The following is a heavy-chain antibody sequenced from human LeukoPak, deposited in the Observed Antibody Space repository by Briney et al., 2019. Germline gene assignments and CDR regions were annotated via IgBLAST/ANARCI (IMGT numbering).Heavy chain of an antibody. D-gene: IGHD7-27*01. CDR2: MSYGGSNK. CDR1: GFTFSNFA. Sequence: PGGSLRLSCAASGFTFSNFAMHWVRQAPGKGLEWVAMMSYGGSNKYTDSVKGRFTISRDNSKNMVVLYMSNLKSVDTAVYYCARDSWGFDFWGQGTLVTVSS. CDR3: ARDSWGFDF. J-gene: IGHJ4*02. V-gene: IGHV3-30*04.